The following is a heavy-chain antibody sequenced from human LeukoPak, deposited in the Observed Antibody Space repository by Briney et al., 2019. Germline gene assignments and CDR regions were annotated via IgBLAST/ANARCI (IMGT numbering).Heavy chain of an antibody. Sequence: PSETLSLTCTVSGGSISSSSYYWGWIRQPPGKGLEWIGSIYYSGSTYYNPSLKSRVTISVDTSKNQFSLKLSSVTAADTAVYYCARDTRSTSSTMYYYYYYMDVWGKGTTVTVSS. V-gene: IGHV4-39*02. D-gene: IGHD2-2*01. CDR3: ARDTRSTSSTMYYYYYYMDV. CDR2: IYYSGST. J-gene: IGHJ6*03. CDR1: GGSISSSSYY.